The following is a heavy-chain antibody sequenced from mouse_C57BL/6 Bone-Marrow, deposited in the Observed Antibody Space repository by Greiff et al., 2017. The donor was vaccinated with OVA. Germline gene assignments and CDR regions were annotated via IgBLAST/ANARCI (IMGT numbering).Heavy chain of an antibody. CDR1: GFSITGDCY. CDR3: ARDHGYYYFDY. CDR2: TFYSGIT. D-gene: IGHD2-3*01. Sequence: VQLKESGPSLVSPSQPLSLPCPVTGFSITGDCYWIWIRQFPGTKLEYIGYTFYSGITYYNPSLESRTYITRDTSKNQFSLKLSSVTTEDTATYYCARDHGYYYFDYWGQGTTLTVSS. V-gene: IGHV3-3*01. J-gene: IGHJ2*01.